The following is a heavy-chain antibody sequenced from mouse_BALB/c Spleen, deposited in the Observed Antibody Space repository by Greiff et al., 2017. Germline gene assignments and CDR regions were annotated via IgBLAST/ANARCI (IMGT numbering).Heavy chain of an antibody. V-gene: IGHV7-3*02. CDR2: IRNKANGYTT. D-gene: IGHD1-1*01. J-gene: IGHJ2*01. CDR3: TKQGYYYGSSPDY. Sequence: DVHLVESGGGLVQPGGSLRLSCATSGFTFTDYYMSWVRQPPGKALEWLGFIRNKANGYTTEYSASVKGRFTISSDNDKNTLYLQRSSLKSEDTAMYCCTKQGYYYGSSPDYWGQGTTRTVSS. CDR1: GFTFTDYY.